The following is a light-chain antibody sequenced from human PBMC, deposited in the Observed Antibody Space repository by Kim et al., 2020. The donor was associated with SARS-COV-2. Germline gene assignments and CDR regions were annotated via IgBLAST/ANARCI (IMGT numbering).Light chain of an antibody. CDR1: SSNIGRNT. CDR2: SNY. Sequence: PGQRVTISCSGSSSNIGRNTVNWYQQLPGTAPKLLIYSNYQRPSGVPDRFSGSKSGTSASLAISGLQSEDEADYYCAAWDDSLNYVFGTGTKVTVL. CDR3: AAWDDSLNYV. J-gene: IGLJ1*01. V-gene: IGLV1-44*01.